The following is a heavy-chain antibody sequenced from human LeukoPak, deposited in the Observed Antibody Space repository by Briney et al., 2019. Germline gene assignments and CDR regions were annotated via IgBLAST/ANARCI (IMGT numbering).Heavy chain of an antibody. J-gene: IGHJ4*02. V-gene: IGHV4-31*03. Sequence: SETLSLTCTVSGGSISSGGYYWSWIRQHPGKGLEWIGYIYYSGSTYYNPSLKSRVTISVDTSKNQFSLKLSSVTAADTAVYYCARPPRGYSGYAFDYWGQGTLVTVSS. CDR1: GGSISSGGYY. D-gene: IGHD5-12*01. CDR2: IYYSGST. CDR3: ARPPRGYSGYAFDY.